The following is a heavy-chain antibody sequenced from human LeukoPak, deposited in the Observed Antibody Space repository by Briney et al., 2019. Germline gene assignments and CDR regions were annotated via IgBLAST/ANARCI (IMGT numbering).Heavy chain of an antibody. V-gene: IGHV1-18*01. CDR3: ARDGMGMTTVTTLNWFDP. Sequence: ASVKVSCKASGYTFTSYGISWVRQAPGQGLEWMGWISAYNGNTNYAQKLRGRVTMTTDTSTSTAYMELRSLRSDDTAVYYCARDGMGMTTVTTLNWFDPWGQGTLVTVSS. D-gene: IGHD4-17*01. CDR1: GYTFTSYG. J-gene: IGHJ5*02. CDR2: ISAYNGNT.